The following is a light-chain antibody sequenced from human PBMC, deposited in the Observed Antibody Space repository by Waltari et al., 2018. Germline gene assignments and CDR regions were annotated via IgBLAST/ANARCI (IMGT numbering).Light chain of an antibody. V-gene: IGKV2-28*01. CDR3: MQALESPRT. CDR2: LGS. CDR1: QSLLHRNGYHY. J-gene: IGKJ1*01. Sequence: DIVMTQSPLSLSVTPGEPASISCRSSQSLLHRNGYHYLDWYLQKPGQSPQLLIYLGSNRASGVPDRFSGSGSGTDFTLKISRVETEDVGVYYCMQALESPRTFGQGTKVEIK.